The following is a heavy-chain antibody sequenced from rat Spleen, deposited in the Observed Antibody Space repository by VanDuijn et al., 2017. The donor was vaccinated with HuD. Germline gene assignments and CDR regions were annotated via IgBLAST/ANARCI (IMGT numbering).Heavy chain of an antibody. J-gene: IGHJ2*01. CDR2: INTDGGST. D-gene: IGHD1-10*01. CDR3: ARRLYNYYYFDY. Sequence: EVQLVESGGGLVQPGRSLKLSCVASGFTFSSYWMYWIRQAPGKGLEWVSSINTDGGSTYYPDSVKGRFTISRDNAENTVYLQMNSLRSEDTATYYCARRLYNYYYFDYWGQGVMVTVSS. V-gene: IGHV5-58*01. CDR1: GFTFSSYW.